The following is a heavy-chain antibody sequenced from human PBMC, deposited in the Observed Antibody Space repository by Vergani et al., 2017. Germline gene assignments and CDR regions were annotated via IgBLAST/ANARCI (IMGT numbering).Heavy chain of an antibody. Sequence: EVQLVESGGGLVQPGGSLRLSCAASGFTFSSYEMNWVRQAPGKGLEWVSYISSSGSTIYYADSVKGRFTISRDNAKNSLYLQMNSLRAEDTAVYYCARDPRGVIRTVGFDYWGQGTLVTVSS. J-gene: IGHJ4*02. D-gene: IGHD3-10*01. CDR3: ARDPRGVIRTVGFDY. CDR2: ISSSGSTI. CDR1: GFTFSSYE. V-gene: IGHV3-48*03.